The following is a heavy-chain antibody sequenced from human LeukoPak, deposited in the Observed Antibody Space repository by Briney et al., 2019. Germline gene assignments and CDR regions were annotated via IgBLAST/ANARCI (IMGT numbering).Heavy chain of an antibody. J-gene: IGHJ4*02. CDR1: GASISSGSNY. D-gene: IGHD2-15*01. CDR3: ARDCSGGTCYLGVLDY. V-gene: IGHV4-39*07. CDR2: IYYSGST. Sequence: PSETLSLTCSVSGASISSGSNYWGWIRQPPGKTLEWIGSIYYSGSTNYNPSLKSRVTISVDTSKNQFSLDLTSVTAADAAVYYCARDCSGGTCYLGVLDYWGQGIRVTVSS.